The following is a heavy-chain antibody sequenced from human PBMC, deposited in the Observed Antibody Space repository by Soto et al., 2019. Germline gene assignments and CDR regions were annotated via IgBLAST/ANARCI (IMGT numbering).Heavy chain of an antibody. V-gene: IGHV4-59*01. Sequence: SETLSLTCTVSGGSISSYYWSWIRQPPGKGLEWIGYIYYSGSTNYNPSLKSRVTISVDTSKNQFSLKLSSVTAADTAVYYCAREPSYSSGNYWGQGTLVTVPS. D-gene: IGHD6-19*01. J-gene: IGHJ4*02. CDR1: GGSISSYY. CDR3: AREPSYSSGNY. CDR2: IYYSGST.